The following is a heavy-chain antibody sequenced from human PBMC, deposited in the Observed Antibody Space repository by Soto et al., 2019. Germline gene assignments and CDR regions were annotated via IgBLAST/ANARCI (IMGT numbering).Heavy chain of an antibody. V-gene: IGHV3-23*01. CDR3: AKAAYCSSTSCYNGMDV. J-gene: IGHJ6*02. CDR1: GFTFSSYA. Sequence: PGGSLRLSCAASGFTFSSYAMSWVRQAPGKGLEWVSAISGSGGSTYYADSVKGRFTISRDNSKNTLYLQMNSLRAEDTAVYYCAKAAYCSSTSCYNGMDVWGQGTTVTVSS. CDR2: ISGSGGST. D-gene: IGHD2-2*02.